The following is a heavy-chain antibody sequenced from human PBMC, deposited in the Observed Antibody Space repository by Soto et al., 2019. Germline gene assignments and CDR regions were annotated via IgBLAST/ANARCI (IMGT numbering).Heavy chain of an antibody. J-gene: IGHJ4*02. CDR3: AKEADISGYYPDY. CDR2: ISGSGGST. CDR1: GLTFSTYS. D-gene: IGHD3-22*01. Sequence: PGGSLKLSCAASGLTFSTYSMNWVRKVPGKGLEWVSVISGSGGSTHYADSVKGRSTISRDNSKNTLHLQVNSLRGEDTAVYYCAKEADISGYYPDYWGQGTQVTVSS. V-gene: IGHV3-23*01.